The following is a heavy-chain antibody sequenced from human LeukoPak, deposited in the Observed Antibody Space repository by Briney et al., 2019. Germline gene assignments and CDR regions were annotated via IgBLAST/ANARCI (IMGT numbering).Heavy chain of an antibody. CDR2: IYYSGST. CDR3: ARDRDSSSWYTQYYFDY. J-gene: IGHJ4*02. V-gene: IGHV4-59*01. D-gene: IGHD6-13*01. CDR1: GGSISNYY. Sequence: SSETLSLTCTVSGGSISNYYWSWIRQPPGKGLEWIGYIYYSGSTSFNPSLKSRVTISIDTSKNQFSLKLSSVTAADTAVYYCARDRDSSSWYTQYYFDYWGQGTLVTVSS.